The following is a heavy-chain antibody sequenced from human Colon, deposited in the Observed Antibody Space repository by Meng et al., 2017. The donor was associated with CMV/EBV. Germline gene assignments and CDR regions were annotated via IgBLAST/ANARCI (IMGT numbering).Heavy chain of an antibody. V-gene: IGHV3-21*01. D-gene: IGHD5-12*01. Sequence: ASGFTFSSYNMNWVRQAPGKGLEWVSSISTSSSYIYYADSVKGRFTISRDNAKNSLYLQMNSPRAEDTAVYYCAREGRELVATIALWGQGTLVTVSS. CDR1: GFTFSSYN. CDR2: ISTSSSYI. CDR3: AREGRELVATIAL. J-gene: IGHJ4*02.